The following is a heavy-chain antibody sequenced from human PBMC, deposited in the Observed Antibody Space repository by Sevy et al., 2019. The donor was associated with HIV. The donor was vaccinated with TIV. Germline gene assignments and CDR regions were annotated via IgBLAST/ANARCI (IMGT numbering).Heavy chain of an antibody. CDR1: GGSISSSSYY. CDR3: ARPTKYYDYVWGSFDAFDI. J-gene: IGHJ3*02. D-gene: IGHD3-16*01. V-gene: IGHV4-39*01. CDR2: IYYSGST. Sequence: SETLCLTCTVSGGSISSSSYYWGWIRQPPGKGLEWIGSIYYSGSTYYNPSLKSPVTISVDTSKNQFSLKLSSVTAAETAGYYCARPTKYYDYVWGSFDAFDIWGQGTMVTVSS.